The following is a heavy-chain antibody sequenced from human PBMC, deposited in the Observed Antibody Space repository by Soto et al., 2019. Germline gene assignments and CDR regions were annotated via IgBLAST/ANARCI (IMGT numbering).Heavy chain of an antibody. J-gene: IGHJ6*03. Sequence: ASVKVSCKASGYTFTSYDINWVRQATGQGLEWMGWMNPNSGNTGYAQKLQSRVTMTRNTSISTAYMELSSLRSEDTAMYYCEKWLYCSSTSCDDSYYYYYMDVWGKGTTVTVSS. CDR2: MNPNSGNT. V-gene: IGHV1-8*01. CDR3: EKWLYCSSTSCDDSYYYYYMDV. CDR1: GYTFTSYD. D-gene: IGHD2-2*01.